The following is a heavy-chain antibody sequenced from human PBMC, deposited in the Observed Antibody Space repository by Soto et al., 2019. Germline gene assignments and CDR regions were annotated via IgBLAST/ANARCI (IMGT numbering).Heavy chain of an antibody. D-gene: IGHD6-13*01. Sequence: SETLSLTCAVYGGSFSGYYWSWIRQSPGKGLEWIGEIHHSGSTNYNPSLKSRVTISVDTSKNQFSLRLTSVTAADTAVYYCARGDAEAGTNYYYYFYMDVWDKGTTVTVSS. CDR3: ARGDAEAGTNYYYYFYMDV. J-gene: IGHJ6*03. CDR1: GGSFSGYY. CDR2: IHHSGST. V-gene: IGHV4-34*01.